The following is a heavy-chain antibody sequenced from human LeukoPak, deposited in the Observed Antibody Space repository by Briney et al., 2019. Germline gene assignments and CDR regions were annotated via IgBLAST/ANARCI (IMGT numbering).Heavy chain of an antibody. D-gene: IGHD1-26*01. CDR2: IDTSGST. V-gene: IGHV4-61*02. J-gene: IGHJ3*02. CDR1: GGSISSGSYY. CDR3: ARELGYSGSYRHAFDI. Sequence: SETLSLTCTVSGGSISSGSYYWSWIRQPAGKGLEWIGRIDTSGSTNYNPSLKSRVTISVDTSKNQFSLKLSSVTAADTAVYYCARELGYSGSYRHAFDIWGQGTMVTVSS.